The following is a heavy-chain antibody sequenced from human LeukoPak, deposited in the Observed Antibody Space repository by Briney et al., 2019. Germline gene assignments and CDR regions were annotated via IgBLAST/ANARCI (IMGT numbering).Heavy chain of an antibody. Sequence: GGSLRLSCAVSVFTFRTHWMLWVRQVPGAARVWVSRINEDGSTTNYADSVKGRFSITRDNAQNTLYLQTHSLRAEDTAVYYCGRDLGGRSGYWGQGTLVTVSS. D-gene: IGHD1-26*01. CDR2: INEDGSTT. CDR1: VFTFRTHW. J-gene: IGHJ4*02. V-gene: IGHV3-74*01. CDR3: GRDLGGRSGY.